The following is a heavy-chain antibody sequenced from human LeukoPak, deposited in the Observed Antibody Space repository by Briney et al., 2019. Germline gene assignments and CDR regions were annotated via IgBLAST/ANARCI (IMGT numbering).Heavy chain of an antibody. V-gene: IGHV1-2*06. CDR1: GYTFTGYY. CDR2: INPNSGGT. CDR3: ARDEGPYGDSDY. J-gene: IGHJ4*02. Sequence: ASVKVSCKASGYTFTGYYMHWVRQAPGQGLEWMGRINPNSGGTNYAQKFQGRVTMTRDTSISTAYMELSRLRSDDTAVYYCARDEGPYGDSDYWGQGTLVTVSS. D-gene: IGHD4-17*01.